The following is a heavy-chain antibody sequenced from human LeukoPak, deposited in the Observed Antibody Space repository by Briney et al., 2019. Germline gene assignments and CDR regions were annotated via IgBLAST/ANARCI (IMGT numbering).Heavy chain of an antibody. CDR2: IRYDGSNK. Sequence: GRSLRLSCAASGFSFSFYGMHWVRQAPGKGLEWVAFIRYDGSNKYCADSVKGRFTVSRDNTKNTLYLQMNSLRAEDTAAYYCAKEKNDYSDYSYMDVWGKGTTVTVSS. CDR1: GFSFSFYG. D-gene: IGHD4-11*01. CDR3: AKEKNDYSDYSYMDV. J-gene: IGHJ6*03. V-gene: IGHV3-30*02.